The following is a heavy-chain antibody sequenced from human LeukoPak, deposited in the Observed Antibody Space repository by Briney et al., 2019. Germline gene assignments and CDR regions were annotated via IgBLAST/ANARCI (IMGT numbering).Heavy chain of an antibody. CDR2: MYYSGSI. CDR3: ARVGRVGATGFDY. CDR1: GGSIRTSSYY. V-gene: IGHV4-39*07. J-gene: IGHJ4*02. D-gene: IGHD1-26*01. Sequence: SETLSLTCVVSGGSIRTSSYYWAWIRQPPGKGLEWIVSMYYSGSIYYNSSLKSRVTILVDTSKNQFSLKLSSVTAADTAVYYCARVGRVGATGFDYWGQGTLVTVSS.